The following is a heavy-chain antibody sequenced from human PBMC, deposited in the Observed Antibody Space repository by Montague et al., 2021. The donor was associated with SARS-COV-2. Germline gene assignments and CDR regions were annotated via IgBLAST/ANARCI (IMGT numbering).Heavy chain of an antibody. CDR3: ARDFDY. CDR1: GGSITGYY. Sequence: SETLSLTCTVSGGSITGYYWSWLRRSPGKGLEWIAYIYDGGAVNYNPSLGSRVTLSTDTSKNQFSLKLSSVTAADTAVYYCARDFDYWGQGTLVTVSS. V-gene: IGHV4-59*01. J-gene: IGHJ4*02. CDR2: IYDGGAV.